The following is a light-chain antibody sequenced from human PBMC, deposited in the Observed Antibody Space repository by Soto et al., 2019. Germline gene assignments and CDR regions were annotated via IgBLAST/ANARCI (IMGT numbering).Light chain of an antibody. V-gene: IGKV1-9*01. CDR2: SAS. CDR1: QGINTD. Sequence: DILLTQSPSSLSASVGDRVTITCRASQGINTDLAWYQQKPGKAPKSLIYSASSLQRGVPSRFSGSGSGTEFTLTINSLQPDDFATYYCQQYHIYSGTFGQGTKVDI. J-gene: IGKJ1*01. CDR3: QQYHIYSGT.